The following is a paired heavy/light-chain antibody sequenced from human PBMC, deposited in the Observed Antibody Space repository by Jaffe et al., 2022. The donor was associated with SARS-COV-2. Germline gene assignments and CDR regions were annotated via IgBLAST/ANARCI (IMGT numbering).Heavy chain of an antibody. CDR1: GFTFSSYA. CDR2: ISGSGGST. D-gene: IGHD2-21*02. V-gene: IGHV3-23*01. Sequence: EVQVLESGGGLVQPGGSLRLSCAASGFTFSSYAMSWVRQAPGKGLEWVSAISGSGGSTYYAGSVKGRFTISRDNSKNTLSLQMNSLRAEDTAVYYCAKASDCGGDCSGRWAPPFDYWGQGTLVTVSS. J-gene: IGHJ4*02. CDR3: AKASDCGGDCSGRWAPPFDY.
Light chain of an antibody. CDR2: WAS. V-gene: IGKV4-1*01. CDR3: QQYYGTPT. J-gene: IGKJ1*01. Sequence: DIVMTQSPDSLAVSLGERATINCKSSQSVLYSSNNKNYLAWYQQKPGQPPKLLIYWASTRESGVPDRFSGSGSGTAFTLTISSLQAEDVAVYYCQQYYGTPTFGQGTKVEIK. CDR1: QSVLYSSNNKNY.